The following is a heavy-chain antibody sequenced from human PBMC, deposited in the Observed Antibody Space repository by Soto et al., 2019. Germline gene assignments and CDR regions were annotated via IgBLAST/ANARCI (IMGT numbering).Heavy chain of an antibody. D-gene: IGHD6-19*01. CDR3: ASAGGLGAVAADY. Sequence: QLQLQESGSGLVKPSQTLSLTCAVSGGSISSGGYSWSWIRQPPGKGLEWIGYIYHSGSTYYNPALDTRVTISVDRSMNQFSLKLSSVTAAETAVYYCASAGGLGAVAADYWGQGTLVTVSS. CDR2: IYHSGST. CDR1: GGSISSGGYS. V-gene: IGHV4-30-2*01. J-gene: IGHJ4*02.